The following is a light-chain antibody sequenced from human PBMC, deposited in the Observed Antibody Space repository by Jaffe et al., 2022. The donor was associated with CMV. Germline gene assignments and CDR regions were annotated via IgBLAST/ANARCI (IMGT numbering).Light chain of an antibody. CDR2: RAS. Sequence: DIQMTQSPSTLSASVGDRVTITCRASQSILSWLAWYQQKPGKAPKLLINRASILESGVPSRFSGSGSGTEFTLTISSLQPDDFGSYSCLQYSYYPLTFGGGTKVEIK. CDR1: QSILSW. CDR3: LQYSYYPLT. J-gene: IGKJ4*01. V-gene: IGKV1-5*03.